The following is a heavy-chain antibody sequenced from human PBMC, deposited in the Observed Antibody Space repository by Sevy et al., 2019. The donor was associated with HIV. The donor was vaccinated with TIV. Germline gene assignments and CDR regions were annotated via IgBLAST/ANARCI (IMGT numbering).Heavy chain of an antibody. CDR1: GYTFTGYY. D-gene: IGHD5-12*01. V-gene: IGHV1-2*02. Sequence: ASVKVSCKASGYTFTGYYMHWVRQAPGQGLEWMGWINPNSGGTNYAQKFQGRVTMTRDTSISTAYMELSRLGSEDTAVYYCARTYRGRRDYYYGMDVWGQGTTVTVSS. J-gene: IGHJ6*02. CDR2: INPNSGGT. CDR3: ARTYRGRRDYYYGMDV.